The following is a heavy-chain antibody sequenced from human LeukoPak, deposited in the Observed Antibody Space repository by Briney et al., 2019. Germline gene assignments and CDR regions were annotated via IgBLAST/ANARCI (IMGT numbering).Heavy chain of an antibody. CDR1: DDSISSGSYY. D-gene: IGHD6-19*01. J-gene: IGHJ5*02. CDR2: IYTSGST. Sequence: PSETLSLTCTVSDDSISSGSYYWTWIRQPAGKGLEWIGRIYTSGSTNYNPSLKSRVTMSVDTSKNQFSLKLSSVTAADTAVYYCARDYGDIAVAGTGWFDPWGQGTLVTVSS. V-gene: IGHV4-61*02. CDR3: ARDYGDIAVAGTGWFDP.